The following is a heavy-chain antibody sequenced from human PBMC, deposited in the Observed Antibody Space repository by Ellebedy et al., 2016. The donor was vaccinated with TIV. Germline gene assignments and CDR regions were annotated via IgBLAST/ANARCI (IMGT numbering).Heavy chain of an antibody. V-gene: IGHV3-15*01. D-gene: IGHD2-2*02. J-gene: IGHJ4*02. CDR3: TTAFSIVVVSTALQNSLDY. CDR1: GFTFSNVW. CDR2: IKSKTNGETT. Sequence: GESLKISCAASGFTFSNVWMSWVRQAPGKGLEWVGRIKSKTNGETTDYAAPVKGRFTVSRDDSENRLYLQMNSLKTEDTAVYYCTTAFSIVVVSTALQNSLDYWGQGTLVTVSS.